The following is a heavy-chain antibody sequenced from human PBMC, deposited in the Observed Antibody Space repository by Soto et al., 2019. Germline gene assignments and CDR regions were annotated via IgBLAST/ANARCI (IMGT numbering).Heavy chain of an antibody. D-gene: IGHD2-8*01. V-gene: IGHV5-51*01. CDR3: ASYGVYAMDEYFQH. CDR2: IYPGDSDI. CDR1: GYSFTTYW. J-gene: IGHJ1*01. Sequence: HGESLKICCKGSGYSFTTYWIGGVRQMPGKGLEWMGVIYPGDSDIRFSPSFQGQVTISADMSISTAYLQWSSLKASDTAMYYCASYGVYAMDEYFQHWGQGTLVTVSS.